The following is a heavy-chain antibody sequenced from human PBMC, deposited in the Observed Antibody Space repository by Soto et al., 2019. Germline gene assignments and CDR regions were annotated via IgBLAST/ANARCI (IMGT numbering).Heavy chain of an antibody. CDR1: GFNLSSYY. D-gene: IGHD3-10*01. CDR2: ISGRDDST. V-gene: IGHV3-23*01. CDR3: AKRALSYAGEFGS. J-gene: IGHJ4*01. Sequence: EVQLSESGGGLVQPGGSLRLSCAASGFNLSSYYMGWVRQAPGKGLEWVSAISGRDDSTNYADSVRGRFSISRDNSKNTLYLQMSILRGEDTATYNCAKRALSYAGEFGSGGHGTLFTGSS.